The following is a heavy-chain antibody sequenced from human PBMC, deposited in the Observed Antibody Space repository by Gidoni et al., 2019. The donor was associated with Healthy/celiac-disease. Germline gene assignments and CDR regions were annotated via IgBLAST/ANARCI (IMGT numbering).Heavy chain of an antibody. V-gene: IGHV3-48*02. CDR3: ARDIVVVTYYYGMDV. D-gene: IGHD2-2*01. Sequence: EVQLVESGGGLVQPGGSLRLSCAASGFTFRSYSMNWVRQAPGKGLEWVSYISSSSSNIYYADSVKGRFTISRDNAKNSLDLQMNSLRDEDTAVYYCARDIVVVTYYYGMDVWGQGTTVTVSS. J-gene: IGHJ6*02. CDR1: GFTFRSYS. CDR2: ISSSSSNI.